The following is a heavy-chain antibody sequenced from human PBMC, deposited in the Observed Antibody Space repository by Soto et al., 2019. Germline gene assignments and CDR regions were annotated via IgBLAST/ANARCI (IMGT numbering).Heavy chain of an antibody. J-gene: IGHJ4*01. V-gene: IGHV3-9*01. CDR3: AKDRNTALVTGDFDY. Sequence: PGGSLRLSCAASRCTFGDYARHWVRQVPGRGMEWVSGVSWTNISFGYADSVKGRFTISRDNAKNSLYLQMNTLRREDTAFYYCAKDRNTALVTGDFDYWGHGTLGTASS. CDR1: RCTFGDYA. D-gene: IGHD5-18*01. CDR2: VSWTNISF.